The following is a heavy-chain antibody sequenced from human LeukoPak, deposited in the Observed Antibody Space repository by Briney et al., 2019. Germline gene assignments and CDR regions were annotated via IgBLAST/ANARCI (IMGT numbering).Heavy chain of an antibody. V-gene: IGHV1-46*01. D-gene: IGHD6-13*01. CDR1: GYTFSSYY. CDR3: ARMRPAVGIDY. Sequence: ASVKVSCKASGYTFSSYYVHWVRQAPGQGLEWMGMIIPSDGFTSYAQKFQGRVTMTRDMSTSTVYMELSSLRSEDTAVYYCARMRPAVGIDYWGQGTLVTVSS. J-gene: IGHJ4*02. CDR2: IIPSDGFT.